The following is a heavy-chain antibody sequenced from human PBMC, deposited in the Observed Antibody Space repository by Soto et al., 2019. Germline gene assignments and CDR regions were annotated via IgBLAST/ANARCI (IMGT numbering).Heavy chain of an antibody. CDR3: ASRLYCSSTSCYPPPDAFDI. V-gene: IGHV1-8*01. J-gene: IGHJ3*02. CDR1: GYTFTSYH. Sequence: ASVKVSCKASGYTFTSYHINWVRQATGQGLEWMGWMNPNSGNTGYAQKFQGRVTMTRNTSISTAYMELSSLRSEDTAVYYCASRLYCSSTSCYPPPDAFDIWGQGTMVTVSS. CDR2: MNPNSGNT. D-gene: IGHD2-2*01.